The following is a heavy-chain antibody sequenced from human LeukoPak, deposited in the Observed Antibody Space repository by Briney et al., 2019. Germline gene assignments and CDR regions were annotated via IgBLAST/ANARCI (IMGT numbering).Heavy chain of an antibody. CDR1: GGTFSDYA. CDR3: AGIPVFGVVLHQEPV. Sequence: AASVKVSCKASGGTFSDYALNWVRQAPGQGLEWMGVFIPILGTANSTQKFQDRVTITADISTNTVYMELSSLRSEDTAVYFCAGIPVFGVVLHQEPVWGKGTTVTVSS. CDR2: FIPILGTA. D-gene: IGHD3-3*01. V-gene: IGHV1-69*10. J-gene: IGHJ6*04.